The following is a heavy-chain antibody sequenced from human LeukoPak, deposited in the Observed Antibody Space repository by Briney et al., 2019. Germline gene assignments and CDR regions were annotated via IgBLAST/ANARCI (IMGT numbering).Heavy chain of an antibody. J-gene: IGHJ4*02. V-gene: IGHV4-61*05. CDR2: IYYSGST. CDR1: GGSISSSSYY. CDR3: ARGRRSLIAARRAGGFDY. D-gene: IGHD6-6*01. Sequence: SSETLSLTCTVSGGSISSSSYYWGWIRQPPGKGLEWIGYIYYSGSTNYNPSLKSRVTISVDTSKNQFSLKLSSVTAADTAVYYCARGRRSLIAARRAGGFDYWGQGTLVTVSS.